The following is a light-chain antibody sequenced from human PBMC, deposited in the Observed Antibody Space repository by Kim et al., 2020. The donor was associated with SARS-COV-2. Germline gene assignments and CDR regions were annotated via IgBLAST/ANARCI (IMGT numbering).Light chain of an antibody. CDR2: DAS. CDR1: QDIGSY. CDR3: QQYDKIPYT. V-gene: IGKV1-33*01. Sequence: DIQMTQSQSSLSASVGDRVTITCHASQDIGSYLNWYQQTPGKAPKLLIYDASDLQPGVPSRFSGSGSGTVFSFTISSLQPDDVATYFCQQYDKIPYTFGQGTKLEI. J-gene: IGKJ2*01.